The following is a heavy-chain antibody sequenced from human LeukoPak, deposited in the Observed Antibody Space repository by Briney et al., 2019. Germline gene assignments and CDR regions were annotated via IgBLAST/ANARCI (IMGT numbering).Heavy chain of an antibody. CDR1: GGSISSYY. CDR3: ARPRTNYVNDAFHI. J-gene: IGHJ3*02. CDR2: IYYSGST. V-gene: IGHV4-59*01. D-gene: IGHD4/OR15-4a*01. Sequence: SETLSLTCTVSGGSISSYYWGWIRQPPGKGLERIGYIYYSGSTNYNPSLKSRVTISVDTSKNQFSLKLSSVTAADTAVYYCARPRTNYVNDAFHIWGRGTMVTVS.